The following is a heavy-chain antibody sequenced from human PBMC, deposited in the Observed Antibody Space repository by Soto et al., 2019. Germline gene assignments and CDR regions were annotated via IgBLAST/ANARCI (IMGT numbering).Heavy chain of an antibody. V-gene: IGHV4-59*02. Sequence: QVQLQESGPGLLKPSETLSLTCTVSGGSVTTYSWGWIRQPPGKELEWVGYISYSGSTNYNPSLKSRVTISRVTSQNQFSLNLVSVTAADTAVYYCARASYYSYMDVWGKGTTVTVSS. CDR1: GGSVTTYS. CDR2: ISYSGST. CDR3: ARASYYSYMDV. J-gene: IGHJ6*03.